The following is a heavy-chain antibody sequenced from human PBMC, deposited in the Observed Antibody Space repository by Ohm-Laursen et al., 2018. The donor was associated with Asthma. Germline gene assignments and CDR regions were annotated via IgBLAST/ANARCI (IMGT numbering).Heavy chain of an antibody. D-gene: IGHD5-12*01. J-gene: IGHJ6*02. CDR1: GGSIGSDDYY. Sequence: PSQTLSLTCTVSGGSIGSDDYYWSWIRQPPGKGLEWIGFIFYNGSTSYNPSLRSRVAISIDTSKNQFSLKVTSVIAADTAVYFCARDGGGYGVNYYYYGMDVWGQGTTVSVSS. V-gene: IGHV4-30-4*01. CDR3: ARDGGGYGVNYYYYGMDV. CDR2: IFYNGST.